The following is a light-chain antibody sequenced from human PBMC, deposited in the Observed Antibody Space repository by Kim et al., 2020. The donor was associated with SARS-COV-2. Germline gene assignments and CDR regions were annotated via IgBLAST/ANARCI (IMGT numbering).Light chain of an antibody. CDR3: QTWGTGIFWV. CDR1: SGHSSYA. Sequence: VKLTCTLSSGHSSYAIAWHQQQPEKGPRYLMKLNSDGSHSKGDGIPDRFSGSSSGAERYLTISSHQSEDEADYYCQTWGTGIFWVFGGGTQLTVL. V-gene: IGLV4-69*01. CDR2: LNSDGSH. J-gene: IGLJ3*02.